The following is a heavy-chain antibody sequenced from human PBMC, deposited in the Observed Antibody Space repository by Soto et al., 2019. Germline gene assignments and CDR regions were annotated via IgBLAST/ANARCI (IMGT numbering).Heavy chain of an antibody. CDR2: IYYSGST. CDR3: ARDGDYDILTGWSGAFDI. D-gene: IGHD3-9*01. CDR1: GGSISSYY. Sequence: PSETLSLTCTVSGGSISSYYWSRIRQPPGKGLEWIGYIYYSGSTNYNPSLKSRVTISVDTSKNQFSLKLSSVTAADTAVYYCARDGDYDILTGWSGAFDIWGQGTMVTVSS. J-gene: IGHJ3*02. V-gene: IGHV4-59*01.